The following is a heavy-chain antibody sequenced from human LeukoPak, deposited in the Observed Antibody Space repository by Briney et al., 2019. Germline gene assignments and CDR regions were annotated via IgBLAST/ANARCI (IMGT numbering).Heavy chain of an antibody. CDR1: GYSFTSYW. D-gene: IGHD3-10*01. CDR3: ARHVHYGSAYYGMDV. CDR2: IYPGDSDT. Sequence: GESLKISRKGSGYSFTSYWIGWVRQMPGKGLEWVGIIYPGDSDTRYSPSFQGQVTISADKSISTAYLQWSSLKASDTAMYYCARHVHYGSAYYGMDVWGQGTTVTVSS. V-gene: IGHV5-51*01. J-gene: IGHJ6*02.